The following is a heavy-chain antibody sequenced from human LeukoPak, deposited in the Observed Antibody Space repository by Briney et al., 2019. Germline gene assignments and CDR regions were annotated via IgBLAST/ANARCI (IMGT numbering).Heavy chain of an antibody. CDR2: ISGSGSST. V-gene: IGHV3-23*01. CDR1: GFTFSSYG. D-gene: IGHD3-16*01. Sequence: GGSLRLSCAASGFTFSSYGMSWVRQAPGKGLEWVSAISGSGSSTYYAASVKGRFTISRDNSKNTLYLQMNSLRAEDTAVYYCAKVPLSVMCFDYWGQGTLVTVSS. CDR3: AKVPLSVMCFDY. J-gene: IGHJ4*02.